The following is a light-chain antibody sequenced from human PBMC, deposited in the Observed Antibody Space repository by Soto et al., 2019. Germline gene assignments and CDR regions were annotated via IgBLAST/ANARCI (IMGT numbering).Light chain of an antibody. J-gene: IGKJ4*01. CDR2: GAS. CDR1: QSVSTN. Sequence: ETVMTQSPATLSVSPGESATLSCRASQSVSTNLAWYQQKRGQAPRLLIYGASARATGIPARFSGSGSGTEFTLTISSLQSEDFAVYHCQQYNNWPLTFGGGTKVDIK. V-gene: IGKV3-15*01. CDR3: QQYNNWPLT.